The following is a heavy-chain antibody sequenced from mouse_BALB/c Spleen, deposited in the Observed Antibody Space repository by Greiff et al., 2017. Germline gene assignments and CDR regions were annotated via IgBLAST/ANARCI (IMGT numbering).Heavy chain of an antibody. D-gene: IGHD1-2*01. J-gene: IGHJ4*01. V-gene: IGHV1-4*01. CDR3: AREGGITTATRAMDY. Sequence: QVQLKESGADLARPGASVKMSCKASGYTFTSYTMHWVKQRPGQGLEWIGYINPSSGYTNYNQKFKDKATLTADKSSSTAYMQLSSLTSEDSAVYYCAREGGITTATRAMDYWGQGTSVTVSA. CDR1: GYTFTSYT. CDR2: INPSSGYT.